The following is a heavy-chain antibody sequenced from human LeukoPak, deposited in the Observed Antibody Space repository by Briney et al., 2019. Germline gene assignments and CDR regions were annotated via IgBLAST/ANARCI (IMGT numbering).Heavy chain of an antibody. D-gene: IGHD1-26*01. V-gene: IGHV3-30*04. Sequence: GGSLRLSCAASGFTFSSCAMHWVRQAPGKGLEWVAVISYDGSNKYYADSVKGRFTISRDNSKNTLYLQMNSLRAEDTAVYYCARDPGIVGAHFDYWGQGTLVTVSS. J-gene: IGHJ4*02. CDR3: ARDPGIVGAHFDY. CDR2: ISYDGSNK. CDR1: GFTFSSCA.